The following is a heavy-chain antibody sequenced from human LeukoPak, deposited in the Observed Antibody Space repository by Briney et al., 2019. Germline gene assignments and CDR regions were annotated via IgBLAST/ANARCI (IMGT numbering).Heavy chain of an antibody. CDR1: GGTFSSYA. D-gene: IGHD6-13*01. CDR3: AREVSAGTVLDY. V-gene: IGHV1-69*06. CDR2: IIPIFGTA. J-gene: IGHJ4*02. Sequence: SVNVSCKASGGTFSSYAIGWVRQAPGQGLEWMGGIIPIFGTANYAQKFQGRVTITADKSTSTAYMELSSLRSEDTAVYYCAREVSAGTVLDYWGQGTLVTVSS.